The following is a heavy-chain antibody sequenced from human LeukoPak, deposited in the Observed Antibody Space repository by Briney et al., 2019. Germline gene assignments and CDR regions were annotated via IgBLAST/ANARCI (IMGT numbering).Heavy chain of an antibody. CDR2: INPNSGGT. V-gene: IGHV1-2*02. CDR3: ARDNWVGRYYFDY. D-gene: IGHD3-10*01. Sequence: ASVKVSCKASGYSFTGYYMHWVRQAPGQGLEWMGWINPNSGGTNYAQKFQGRVTMTRDTSISTAYMELSRLRSDDTAVYYCARDNWVGRYYFDYWGQGTLVTVSS. J-gene: IGHJ4*02. CDR1: GYSFTGYY.